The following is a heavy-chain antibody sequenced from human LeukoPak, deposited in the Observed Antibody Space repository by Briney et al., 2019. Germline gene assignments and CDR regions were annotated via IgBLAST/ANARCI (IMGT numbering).Heavy chain of an antibody. CDR3: ASGGTYYDSSGYPSGGFDI. J-gene: IGHJ3*02. CDR1: GFTFSSIY. CDR2: IYSGGST. V-gene: IGHV3-66*01. Sequence: GGSLRLSCAASGFTFSSIYIGWVRQPPGKGLEWVSVIYSGGSTYYADSVKGRFTVSRDNSKNTLYLQMNSLRAEDTAVYYCASGGTYYDSSGYPSGGFDIWGQGTMVTVAS. D-gene: IGHD3-22*01.